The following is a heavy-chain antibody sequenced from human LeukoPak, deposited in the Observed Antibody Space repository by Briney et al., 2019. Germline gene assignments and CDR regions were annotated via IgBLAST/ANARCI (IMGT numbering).Heavy chain of an antibody. D-gene: IGHD1-7*01. V-gene: IGHV3-23*01. CDR1: GFTFSGYA. J-gene: IGHJ4*02. CDR2: MSGSGGTP. CDR3: AKDSTPYSGNTFYFDY. Sequence: PGGSLRLSCAASGFTFSGYAISWVRQAPGKGLEWVSTMSGSGGTPFYADSVKGRFTVSRDNSHNTLYVQMNSLRAEDTAVYYCAKDSTPYSGNTFYFDYWGQGTLVTVSS.